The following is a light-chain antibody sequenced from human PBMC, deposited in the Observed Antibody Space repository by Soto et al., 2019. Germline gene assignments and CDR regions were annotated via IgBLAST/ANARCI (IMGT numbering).Light chain of an antibody. Sequence: QSALTQPRSVSGSPGQSVTISCTGSSSDVGGYDYVCWYQQLPDRAPKLMIYDVNKRPSGVPDHFSGSKSGNTASLTISGLQAEDEADYYCCSYAGSYTWVFGGGTKVTVL. J-gene: IGLJ3*02. CDR1: SSDVGGYDY. V-gene: IGLV2-11*01. CDR2: DVN. CDR3: CSYAGSYTWV.